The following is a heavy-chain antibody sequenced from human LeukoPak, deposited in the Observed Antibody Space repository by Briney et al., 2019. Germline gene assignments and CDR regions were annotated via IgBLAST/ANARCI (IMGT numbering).Heavy chain of an antibody. V-gene: IGHV3-48*01. CDR3: ARDGFDFWSGYPTTVDY. J-gene: IGHJ4*02. CDR2: ISSSSNTI. D-gene: IGHD3-3*01. CDR1: GFTFSSYS. Sequence: PGGSLRLSCVASGFTFSSYSMNWVRQSPGKGLEWVSYISSSSNTIYYADSVKGRFTISRDNANNSLYLQMNSLRAEDTAVYYCARDGFDFWSGYPTTVDYWGQGTLVTVSS.